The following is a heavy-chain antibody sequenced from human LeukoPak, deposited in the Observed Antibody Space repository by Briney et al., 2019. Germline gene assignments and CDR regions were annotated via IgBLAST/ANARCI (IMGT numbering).Heavy chain of an antibody. Sequence: GGSLRLSCAASGFTSTSYAVNWVRQAPGKGLDWVSAISGDGTFIYYAESVKGRFTISRDNSKSTVYLQMNSLRAEDTAIYYCARVAGSSLSRARFDYWGPGTLVTVSS. CDR1: GFTSTSYA. CDR3: ARVAGSSLSRARFDY. D-gene: IGHD6-6*01. CDR2: ISGDGTFI. J-gene: IGHJ4*02. V-gene: IGHV3-23*01.